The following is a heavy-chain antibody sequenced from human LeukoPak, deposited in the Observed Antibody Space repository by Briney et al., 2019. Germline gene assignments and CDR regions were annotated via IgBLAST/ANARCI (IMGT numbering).Heavy chain of an antibody. CDR1: GGSISSSSYY. CDR3: AREDPEGIVGAAMDY. D-gene: IGHD1-26*01. J-gene: IGHJ4*02. Sequence: PSETLSLTCTVSGGSISSSSYYWGWIHQPPGKGLEWIGSIYYSGSTYYNPSLKSRVTISVDTSKNQFSLKLSSVTAADTAVYYCAREDPEGIVGAAMDYWGQGTLVTVSS. V-gene: IGHV4-39*07. CDR2: IYYSGST.